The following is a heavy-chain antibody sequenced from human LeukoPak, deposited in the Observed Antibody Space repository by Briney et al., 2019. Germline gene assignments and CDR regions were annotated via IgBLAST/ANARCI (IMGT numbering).Heavy chain of an antibody. Sequence: SGGSLRLSCAASGFTFSNFAMRWVRQAQGKGLEWVSTISGSVGSTFYADSVKGRFPISRDNSKNTLFLQMNSLRAEDTAIYYCAKAGSSGWSSSGGDYWGQGSVVTVSS. V-gene: IGHV3-23*01. CDR3: AKAGSSGWSSSGGDY. D-gene: IGHD6-19*01. J-gene: IGHJ4*02. CDR2: ISGSVGST. CDR1: GFTFSNFA.